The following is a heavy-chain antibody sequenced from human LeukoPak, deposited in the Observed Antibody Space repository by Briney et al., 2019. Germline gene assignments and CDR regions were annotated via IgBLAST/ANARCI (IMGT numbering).Heavy chain of an antibody. CDR3: ARQGYGSGSYFDY. D-gene: IGHD3-10*01. CDR2: FDPEDGET. J-gene: IGHJ4*02. V-gene: IGHV1-24*01. Sequence: EASVKVSCKVSGYTLTELSMHWVRQVPGKGLEWMGGFDPEDGETIYAQKFQGRATMTEDTSTDTAYMELRSLRSDDTAVYYCARQGYGSGSYFDYWGQGTLVTVSS. CDR1: GYTLTELS.